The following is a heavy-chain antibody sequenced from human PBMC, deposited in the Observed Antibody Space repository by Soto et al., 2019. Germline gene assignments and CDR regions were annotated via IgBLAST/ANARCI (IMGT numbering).Heavy chain of an antibody. Sequence: GGFLRLSCAASGFTFSSYAMSWVRQAPGKGLEWVSGISGSGGSTYYADSVKGRFTISRDNAKNTLYLQMNSLRAEDTAVYYCARDKYHYDSSGYLDYWGQGTLVTVSS. J-gene: IGHJ4*02. CDR3: ARDKYHYDSSGYLDY. CDR1: GFTFSSYA. CDR2: ISGSGGST. D-gene: IGHD3-22*01. V-gene: IGHV3-23*01.